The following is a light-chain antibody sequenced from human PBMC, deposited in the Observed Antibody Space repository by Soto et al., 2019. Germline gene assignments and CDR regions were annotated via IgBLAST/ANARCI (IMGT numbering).Light chain of an antibody. J-gene: IGLJ2*01. CDR2: GNN. V-gene: IGLV1-40*01. Sequence: QLVLTQPPSVSGAPGQRVTISCTGSNSNIGAGYDVYWYQHLQRTAPKLLIYGNNNRPSGVPDRFSGSKSGTSASLAITGLQAEDEADYSCQSYDTSLSAVVFGGGTKVTVL. CDR3: QSYDTSLSAVV. CDR1: NSNIGAGYD.